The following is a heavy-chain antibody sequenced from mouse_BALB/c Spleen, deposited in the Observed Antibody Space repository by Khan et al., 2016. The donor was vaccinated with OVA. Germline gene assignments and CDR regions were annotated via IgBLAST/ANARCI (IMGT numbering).Heavy chain of an antibody. D-gene: IGHD2-14*01. CDR1: GDSITSGF. CDR2: MIYSGYT. V-gene: IGHV3-8*02. J-gene: IGHJ3*01. Sequence: EVQLQESGPSLVQPSQTLSLTCSVTGDSITSGFWSWIRKFPGNKLEYMGYMIYSGYTYYNPSLKGRFSITRHTSKNQYSLQLNSVTTEDTATYYCARSTYRYAFAYWGQETMVTVSA. CDR3: ARSTYRYAFAY.